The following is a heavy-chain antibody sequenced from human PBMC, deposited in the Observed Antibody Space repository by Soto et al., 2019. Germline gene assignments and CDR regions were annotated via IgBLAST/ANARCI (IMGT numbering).Heavy chain of an antibody. J-gene: IGHJ6*03. CDR1: GYTFTSYY. CDR3: ARELWSGYYQYYYYMDV. D-gene: IGHD3-3*01. Sequence: QVQLVQSGAEVKKPGASVKVSCKASGYTFTSYYMHWVRQAPGQGLEWMGIINPSGGSTSYAKKFQGRVTMTRDTSTSTVYMELSSLRSEDTAVYYCARELWSGYYQYYYYMDVWGKGTTVTVSS. CDR2: INPSGGST. V-gene: IGHV1-46*03.